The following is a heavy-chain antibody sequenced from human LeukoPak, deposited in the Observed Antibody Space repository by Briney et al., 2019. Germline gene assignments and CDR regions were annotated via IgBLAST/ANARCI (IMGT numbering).Heavy chain of an antibody. CDR3: AGVSFITMIAIDY. CDR2: IYTSGST. Sequence: SQTLSLTCTVSGGSISSGSYYWSWIRQPAGKGLEWIGRIYTSGSTNYNPSLKSRVTISVDTSKDQFSLKLSSVTAADTAVYYCAGVSFITMIAIDYWGQGTLVTVSS. J-gene: IGHJ4*02. V-gene: IGHV4-61*02. D-gene: IGHD3-22*01. CDR1: GGSISSGSYY.